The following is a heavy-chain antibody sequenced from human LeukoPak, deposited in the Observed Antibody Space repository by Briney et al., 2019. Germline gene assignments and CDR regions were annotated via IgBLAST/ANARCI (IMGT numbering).Heavy chain of an antibody. Sequence: GGSLRLSCAASGFTFSSYGMSWVRQAPGKGLEWVANIKQDGSEKYYVDSVKGRFTISRDNAKNSLYLQMNSLRAEDTAVYYCANSGTTVGAFDIWGQGTMVTVSS. CDR3: ANSGTTVGAFDI. J-gene: IGHJ3*02. CDR2: IKQDGSEK. V-gene: IGHV3-7*01. D-gene: IGHD4-17*01. CDR1: GFTFSSYG.